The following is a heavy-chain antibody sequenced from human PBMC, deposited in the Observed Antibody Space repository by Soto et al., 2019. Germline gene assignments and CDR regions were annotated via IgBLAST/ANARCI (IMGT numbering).Heavy chain of an antibody. CDR2: IKPDGSAK. CDR3: LGSGTASS. D-gene: IGHD1-1*01. CDR1: GFTSSNHW. V-gene: IGHV3-7*01. Sequence: LRLSCAASGFTSSNHWMNWVRQAPGKGLEWVANIKPDGSAKYYADSVRGRFTISRDNAKNSVNLQMDSLRAEDTALYYCLGSGTASSWGQGTLVTVSS. J-gene: IGHJ5*02.